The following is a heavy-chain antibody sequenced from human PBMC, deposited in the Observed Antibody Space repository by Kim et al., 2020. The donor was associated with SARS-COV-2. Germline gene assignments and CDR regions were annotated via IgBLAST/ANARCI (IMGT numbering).Heavy chain of an antibody. J-gene: IGHJ4*02. V-gene: IGHV3-23*01. CDR3: AKVAYGGWYRGYFDY. Sequence: GGSLRLSCAASGFTFSSYAMSWVRQAPGKGLEWVSPISGSGDSTYYADSVKGRFTISRDNFKNTLYLQMNTLRAEDTAVYYCAKVAYGGWYRGYFDYWGQGTLVTVSS. D-gene: IGHD6-19*01. CDR2: ISGSGDST. CDR1: GFTFSSYA.